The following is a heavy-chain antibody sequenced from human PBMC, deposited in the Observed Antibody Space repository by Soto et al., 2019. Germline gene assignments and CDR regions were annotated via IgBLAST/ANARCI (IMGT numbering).Heavy chain of an antibody. D-gene: IGHD1-1*01. CDR2: IYHSGST. Sequence: SETLSLTCAVSGYSISSDYYWGWIRQPPGKGLEWIGSIYHSGSTFYNPSLKSRITISVDTSKNQFSLKLRSVTAADTAVYYCASHPLNWSDADSWGQGVLVTVSS. CDR1: GYSISSDYY. CDR3: ASHPLNWSDADS. J-gene: IGHJ4*02. V-gene: IGHV4-38-2*01.